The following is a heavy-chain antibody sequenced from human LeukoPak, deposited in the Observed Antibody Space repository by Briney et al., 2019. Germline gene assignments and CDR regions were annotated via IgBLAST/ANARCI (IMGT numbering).Heavy chain of an antibody. Sequence: ASVKVSCKASGDTFTNYYIHWVRQAPEQGLEWMGIIDPSGGSTRYAQRFPGRVTMTSDTSTSTVYMELSSLRSDDTAVYYCASVNINCGGDCYKFDSWGQGTLVTVSS. D-gene: IGHD2-21*02. CDR3: ASVNINCGGDCYKFDS. V-gene: IGHV1-46*01. CDR1: GDTFTNYY. J-gene: IGHJ4*02. CDR2: IDPSGGST.